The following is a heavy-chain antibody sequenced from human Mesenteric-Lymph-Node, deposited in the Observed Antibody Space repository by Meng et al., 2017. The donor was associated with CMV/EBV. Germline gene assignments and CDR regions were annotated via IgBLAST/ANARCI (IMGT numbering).Heavy chain of an antibody. CDR2: IIPIFGTA. J-gene: IGHJ5*02. V-gene: IGHV1-69*05. CDR3: AREVRIQDIVVVAWFDP. D-gene: IGHD2-2*01. CDR1: GGTFSSYA. Sequence: SVKVSCKASGGTFSSYAISWVRQAPGQGLEWMGGIIPIFGTANYAQKFQGRVTITTDESTSTAYMELSSLRSEDTAVYYCAREVRIQDIVVVAWFDPWGQGTLVTVSS.